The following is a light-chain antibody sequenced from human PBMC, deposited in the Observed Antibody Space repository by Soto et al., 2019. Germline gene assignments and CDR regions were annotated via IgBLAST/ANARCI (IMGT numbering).Light chain of an antibody. CDR3: SSYTSSSTYV. CDR1: SSDVGYYNY. Sequence: QSALTQPASVSGSPGQSITISCTGTSSDVGYYNYVSWYQQHPGKAPKLMIYEVSYRPSGVSNRFSGSKSGNTASLTISGLQAEDEADYYCSSYTSSSTYVFGTGNKLTVL. J-gene: IGLJ1*01. V-gene: IGLV2-14*01. CDR2: EVS.